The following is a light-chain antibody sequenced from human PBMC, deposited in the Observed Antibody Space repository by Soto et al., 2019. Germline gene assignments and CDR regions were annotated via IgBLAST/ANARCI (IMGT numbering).Light chain of an antibody. V-gene: IGLV1-40*01. CDR2: GNS. CDR3: QSYDSSPSRYV. J-gene: IGLJ1*01. Sequence: QSVLTQPPSVSGAPGQRVTIFCTGSSSNIGAGYDVHWYQQLPGTAPKLLIYGNSNRPSGVPDRFSGSKSGTSASLAITGLQAEDEADYYCQSYDSSPSRYVFGTGTKVTVL. CDR1: SSNIGAGYD.